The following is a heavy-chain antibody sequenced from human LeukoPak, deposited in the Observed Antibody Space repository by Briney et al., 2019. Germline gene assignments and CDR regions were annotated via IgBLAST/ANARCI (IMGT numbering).Heavy chain of an antibody. D-gene: IGHD6-19*01. Sequence: GGSLRLSCADSGFTFSNYNMNWVRQAPGKGLGWVSSISSSSSYIYYADSVKGRFTISRDNAKNSLYLQMNSLRAEDTAVYYCARDESSGWYVIHSWGQGTLVTVSS. CDR3: ARDESSGWYVIHS. J-gene: IGHJ4*02. V-gene: IGHV3-21*01. CDR2: ISSSSSYI. CDR1: GFTFSNYN.